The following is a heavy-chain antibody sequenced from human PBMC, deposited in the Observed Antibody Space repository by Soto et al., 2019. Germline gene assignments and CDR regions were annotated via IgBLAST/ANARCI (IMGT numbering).Heavy chain of an antibody. CDR1: GYSFSSYG. D-gene: IGHD3-3*01. V-gene: IGHV1-18*01. Sequence: QVQLVQSGGEVKRPGASMKVSCQASGYSFSSYGVSWVRQAPGQGLQWLGWVSADSGKTKYAQILQGRLTLTTETSTNTAYMELRSMTSDDTAMYYCARDSTYNDFWGGVMESYSYNMDVWGQGTTVIVSS. CDR2: VSADSGKT. CDR3: ARDSTYNDFWGGVMESYSYNMDV. J-gene: IGHJ6*02.